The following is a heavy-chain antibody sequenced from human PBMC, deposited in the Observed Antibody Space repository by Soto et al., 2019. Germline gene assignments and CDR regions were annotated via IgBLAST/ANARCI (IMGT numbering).Heavy chain of an antibody. V-gene: IGHV4-39*01. CDR2: IYYSGST. Sequence: SETLSLTCTVSGGSISSSSYYWGWIRQPPGKGLEWIGSIYYSGSTYYNPSLKSRVTISVDTSKNQFSLKLSSVTAADTAVYYCARHVGWRDWFDPWGQGTLVTVSS. CDR1: GGSISSSSYY. J-gene: IGHJ5*02. D-gene: IGHD2-15*01. CDR3: ARHVGWRDWFDP.